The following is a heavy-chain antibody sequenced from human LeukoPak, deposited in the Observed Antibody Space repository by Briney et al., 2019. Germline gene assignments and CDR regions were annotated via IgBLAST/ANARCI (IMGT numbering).Heavy chain of an antibody. CDR3: ARLLWFGELWFDP. V-gene: IGHV1-2*02. CDR2: INPNSGGT. D-gene: IGHD3-10*01. CDR1: GYTFTGYY. Sequence: ASVKVSCEASGYTFTGYYMHWVRQAPGQGLEWMGWINPNSGGTNYAQKFQGRVTMTRDTSISTAYMELSRLRSDDTAVYYCARLLWFGELWFDPWGQGTLVTVSS. J-gene: IGHJ5*02.